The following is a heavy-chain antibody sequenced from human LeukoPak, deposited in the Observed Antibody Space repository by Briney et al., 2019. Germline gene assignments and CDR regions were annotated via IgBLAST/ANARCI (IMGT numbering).Heavy chain of an antibody. CDR2: ISYDGSNK. CDR3: ARDGRGFLSIVVVPGPYFDY. Sequence: GGSLRLSCAASGFTFSSYAMHWVRQAPGKGLEWVAVISYDGSNKYYADSVKGRFTISRDNSKNTLYLQMNSLRAEDTAVYYCARDGRGFLSIVVVPGPYFDYWGQGTLVTVSS. V-gene: IGHV3-30-3*01. CDR1: GFTFSSYA. D-gene: IGHD2-2*01. J-gene: IGHJ4*02.